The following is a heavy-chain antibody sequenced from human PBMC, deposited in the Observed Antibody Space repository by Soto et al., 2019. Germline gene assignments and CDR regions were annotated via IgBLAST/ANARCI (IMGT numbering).Heavy chain of an antibody. CDR3: ARQGAKYYYDRSAYYES. V-gene: IGHV5-51*01. Sequence: PGESLKISCRGSGYTFSNYWIAWVRQMPGKGLEWMEIIYPGDSDTRYSPPFQGQVTMSADKYINTAYLEWSSLKASDTGIYYCARQGAKYYYDRSAYYESWGQGTPVTVSS. CDR1: GYTFSNYW. CDR2: IYPGDSDT. D-gene: IGHD3-22*01. J-gene: IGHJ4*02.